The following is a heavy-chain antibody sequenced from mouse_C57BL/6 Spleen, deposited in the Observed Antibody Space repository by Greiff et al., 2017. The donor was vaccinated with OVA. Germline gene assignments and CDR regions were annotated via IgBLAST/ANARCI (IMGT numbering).Heavy chain of an antibody. CDR1: GYTFTSYW. CDR2: IDPSDSYT. J-gene: IGHJ2*01. V-gene: IGHV1-69*01. D-gene: IGHD2-4*01. Sequence: QQSCKASGYTFTSYWMHWVKQRPGQGLEWIGEIDPSDSYTNYNQKFKGKSTLTVDKSSSTAYMQLSSLTSEDSAVYYCARFYDYAGYFDYWGQGTTLTVSS. CDR3: ARFYDYAGYFDY.